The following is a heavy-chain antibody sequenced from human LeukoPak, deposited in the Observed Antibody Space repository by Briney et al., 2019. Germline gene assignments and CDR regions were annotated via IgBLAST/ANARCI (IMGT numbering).Heavy chain of an antibody. D-gene: IGHD3-3*01. CDR2: INTNTGNP. CDR1: GYSFTLYA. J-gene: IGHJ5*02. V-gene: IGHV7-4-1*02. CDR3: ARDPPYNDFWSDYTIFDP. Sequence: ASVKVSCKASGYSFTLYAMNWVRQAPGQGLEWMGWINTNTGNPTYAQGFTGRFVFSLDTSVSAAYLQITSLKAEDTAVYYCARDPPYNDFWSDYTIFDPWGQGTLVTVSS.